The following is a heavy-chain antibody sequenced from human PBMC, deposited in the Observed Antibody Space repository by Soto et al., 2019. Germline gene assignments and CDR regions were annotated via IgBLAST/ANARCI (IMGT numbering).Heavy chain of an antibody. D-gene: IGHD1-7*01. V-gene: IGHV1-69*13. CDR2: IIPIFGTA. Sequence: ASVKVSCKASGGTFSSYAISWVRQAPGQGLEWMGGIIPIFGTANYAQKFQGRVTITADESTSTAYMELSSLRSEDTAVYYCARDMSRELRGGGVDYWGQGTLVTVSS. CDR1: GGTFSSYA. CDR3: ARDMSRELRGGGVDY. J-gene: IGHJ4*02.